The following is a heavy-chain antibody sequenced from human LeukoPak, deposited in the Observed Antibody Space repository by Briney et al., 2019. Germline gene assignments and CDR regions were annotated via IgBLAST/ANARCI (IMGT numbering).Heavy chain of an antibody. CDR1: GFTFSSYA. CDR2: ISGSGGST. V-gene: IGHV3-23*01. CDR3: ARLAVLLGQIHGYYFDY. Sequence: GGSLRLSCAASGFTFSSYAMSWVRQAPGKGLEWVSAISGSGGSTYYADSVKGRFTISRDTSKNILYLQMNNLRAEDTATYFCARLAVLLGQIHGYYFDYWGQGTQLTVSS. D-gene: IGHD3-22*01. J-gene: IGHJ4*02.